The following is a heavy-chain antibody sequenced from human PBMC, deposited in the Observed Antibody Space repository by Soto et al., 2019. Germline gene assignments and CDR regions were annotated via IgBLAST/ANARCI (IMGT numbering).Heavy chain of an antibody. CDR2: IYYSGST. V-gene: IGHV4-30-4*01. CDR1: GGSISSGDYY. J-gene: IGHJ4*02. D-gene: IGHD3-22*01. Sequence: QVQLQESGPGLVKPSQTLSLTCTVSGGSISSGDYYWSWIRQPPGKGLEWIGYIYYSGSTYYNPSLKSRFTISVDTSKIQCSLKLSSVPAADTAVYYCARGKGGYYYPAGFHFDSWGQGTLVTVSS. CDR3: ARGKGGYYYPAGFHFDS.